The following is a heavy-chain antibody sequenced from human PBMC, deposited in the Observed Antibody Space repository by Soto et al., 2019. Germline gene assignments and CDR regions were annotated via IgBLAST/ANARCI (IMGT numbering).Heavy chain of an antibody. CDR3: ARVPDY. V-gene: IGHV4-30-2*01. CDR1: CGSSSSGDYS. CDR2: ISHSGSI. J-gene: IGHJ4*02. Sequence: QLQLQESGSGLVKPSQTLSLTCAVHCGSSSSGDYSWSWIRQPPGKGLEWIGYISHSGSIYYNPSLKSRVTISVDRSKNQFSLKLSSVTAADTAVYYCARVPDYWGQGTLVTVSS.